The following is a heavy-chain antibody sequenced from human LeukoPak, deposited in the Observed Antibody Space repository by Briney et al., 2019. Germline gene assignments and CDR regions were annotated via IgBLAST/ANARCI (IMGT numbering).Heavy chain of an antibody. CDR3: ARGGNLYCSSTSCYVGWFDP. V-gene: IGHV1-69*13. CDR2: IIPIFGTA. D-gene: IGHD2-2*01. CDR1: GYTFTSYG. J-gene: IGHJ5*02. Sequence: GASVKVSCKASGYTFTSYGISWVRQAPGQGLEWMGGIIPIFGTANYAQKFQGRVTITADESTSTAYMELSSLRSEDTAVYYCARGGNLYCSSTSCYVGWFDPWGQGTLVTVSS.